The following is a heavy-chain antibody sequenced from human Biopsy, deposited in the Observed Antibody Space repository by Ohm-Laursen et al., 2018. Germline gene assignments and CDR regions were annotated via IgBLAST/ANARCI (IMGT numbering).Heavy chain of an antibody. D-gene: IGHD2/OR15-2a*01. J-gene: IGHJ4*02. CDR1: GYTFTSYD. CDR3: ARVFCTSTTCYGLLDN. CDR2: ISPYNDKT. V-gene: IGHV1-18*01. Sequence: SSVKVSCKASGYTFTSYDISWVRQAPGQGLEWMGWISPYNDKTSYPPKLQDRVTMTADTSTNTAHMELRSLRSDDTAVYYCARVFCTSTTCYGLLDNWGQGTVVTVSS.